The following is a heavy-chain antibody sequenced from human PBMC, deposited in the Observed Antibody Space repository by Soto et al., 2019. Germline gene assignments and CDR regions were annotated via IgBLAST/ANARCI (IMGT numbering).Heavy chain of an antibody. Sequence: QVQLVQSGAEVKKPGSSVKVSCKASGGTFSSYTISWVRQAPGQGLEWMGRIIPILGIANYAQKFQGRVTMTADKSTSTAYMELSSLRSEDTAVYYCARDPDIVVVPAAIRGNWFDPWGQGTLVTVSS. D-gene: IGHD2-2*02. CDR3: ARDPDIVVVPAAIRGNWFDP. V-gene: IGHV1-69*08. J-gene: IGHJ5*02. CDR1: GGTFSSYT. CDR2: IIPILGIA.